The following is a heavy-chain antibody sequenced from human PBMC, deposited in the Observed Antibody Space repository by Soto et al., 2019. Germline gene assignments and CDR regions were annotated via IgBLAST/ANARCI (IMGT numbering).Heavy chain of an antibody. V-gene: IGHV4-30-4*01. CDR2: NSYFGST. J-gene: IGHJ2*01. Sequence: QVQLRESGPGLVKPSQTLSLTCSAPGASINSGAYYWSWIRQSPGRGLEWIGYNSYFGSTYYNPSLQSRVTISADTSKNQVFHNLTSVTAADTAVYFCVGRSSLSFWYFGPWGRGTLVTVSS. CDR1: GASINSGAYY. CDR3: VGRSSLSFWYFGP. D-gene: IGHD6-6*01.